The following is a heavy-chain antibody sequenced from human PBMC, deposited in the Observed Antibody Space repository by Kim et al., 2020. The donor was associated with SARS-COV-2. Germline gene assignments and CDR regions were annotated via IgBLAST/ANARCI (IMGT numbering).Heavy chain of an antibody. D-gene: IGHD3-3*01. CDR3: ARERGVLGFLEWLSD. Sequence: GGSLRLSCAASGFTFSDHYMIWIRQAPGKGLELVSYMSSSGNIIHYADSVKGRFTISRDNAKNSLYLQMNSLRAEDTAVYYCARERGVLGFLEWLSDWGQGTLVTVSS. CDR2: MSSSGNII. CDR1: GFTFSDHY. V-gene: IGHV3-11*01. J-gene: IGHJ4*02.